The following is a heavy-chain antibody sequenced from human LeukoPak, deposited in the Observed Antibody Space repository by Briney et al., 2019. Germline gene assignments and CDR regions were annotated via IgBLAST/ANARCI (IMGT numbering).Heavy chain of an antibody. J-gene: IGHJ3*02. CDR3: AKLGYYEPLGAFDI. CDR1: GFIFSSYA. CDR2: ISGSGTTT. Sequence: SGGSLRLSCAASGFIFSSYAMSWVRQAPGKGLEWVSAISGSGTTTYYADSVKGRFTISRDNSKNTLYLQMNSLRAEDTAVYYCAKLGYYEPLGAFDIWGQGTMVTVSS. V-gene: IGHV3-23*01. D-gene: IGHD3-22*01.